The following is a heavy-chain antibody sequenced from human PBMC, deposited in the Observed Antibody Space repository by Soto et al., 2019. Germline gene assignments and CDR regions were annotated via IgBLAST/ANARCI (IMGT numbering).Heavy chain of an antibody. CDR3: ARSSGGNFGIIIEGSNWFDP. CDR2: INPHGGST. Sequence: GASVKVSCKAPGDTFTSYYLNWVRQAPGQGLEWMGVINPHGGSTKYAQKFQGRVTMTRDTSRSTVYMELRSLRSDDTAIYYCARSSGGNFGIIIEGSNWFDPCGQGPLVPVS. J-gene: IGHJ5*02. V-gene: IGHV1-46*01. D-gene: IGHD3-3*01. CDR1: GDTFTSYY.